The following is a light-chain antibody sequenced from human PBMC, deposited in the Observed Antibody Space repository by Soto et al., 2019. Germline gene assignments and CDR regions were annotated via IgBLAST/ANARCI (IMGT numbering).Light chain of an antibody. CDR2: GAS. V-gene: IGKV3-20*01. Sequence: ERVLTQSPATLSVSPVEKVTLXWRASQSVSSNLAWYQQKPGQAPRLLIYGASSRATGIPDRFSGSGSGTDFTLTITRLQPEDFAVYYCQQYGRSPWTSGQGTKVDIK. CDR1: QSVSSN. CDR3: QQYGRSPWT. J-gene: IGKJ1*01.